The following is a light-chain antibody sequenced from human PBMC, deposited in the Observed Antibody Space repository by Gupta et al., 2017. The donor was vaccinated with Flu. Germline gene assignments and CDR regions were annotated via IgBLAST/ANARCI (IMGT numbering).Light chain of an antibody. J-gene: IGKJ2*01. CDR3: QQYHSYPIT. CDR2: KAS. CDR1: PSINTW. V-gene: IGKV1-5*03. Sequence: DIPMTQTPSILSASVGDRVTITCRASPSINTWLAWYQQKSGKAPTVLIYKASTLKSGVPSRFSGSGSGTEFTLTISGLQPDDFATYYCQQYHSYPITFGQGTKVEI.